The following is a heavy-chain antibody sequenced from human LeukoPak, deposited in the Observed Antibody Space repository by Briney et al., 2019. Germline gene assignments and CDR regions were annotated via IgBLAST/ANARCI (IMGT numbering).Heavy chain of an antibody. J-gene: IGHJ4*02. CDR1: GGSFSGYY. CDR2: INHSGST. Sequence: PSETLSLTCAVYGGSFSGYYWGWIRQPPGQGLEWIGEINHSGSTNYNPSLKSRVTMSVDTSKNQFSLKLSSVTAADTAVYYCASAPGYSYGYSLGPAFDYWGQGTLVTVSS. CDR3: ASAPGYSYGYSLGPAFDY. D-gene: IGHD5-18*01. V-gene: IGHV4-34*01.